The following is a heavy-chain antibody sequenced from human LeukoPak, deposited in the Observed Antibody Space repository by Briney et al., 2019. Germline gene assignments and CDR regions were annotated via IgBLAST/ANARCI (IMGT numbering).Heavy chain of an antibody. CDR3: ARHYGWFDP. J-gene: IGHJ5*02. CDR2: IYYSGGT. CDR1: GGSISSSSYY. Sequence: SETLSLTCTVSGGSISSSSYYWGWIRQPPGKGLEWIGSIYYSGGTYYNPSLKSRVTISVDTSKNQFSLKLSSVTAADTAVYYCARHYGWFDPWGQGTLVTVSS. V-gene: IGHV4-39*01. D-gene: IGHD3-16*01.